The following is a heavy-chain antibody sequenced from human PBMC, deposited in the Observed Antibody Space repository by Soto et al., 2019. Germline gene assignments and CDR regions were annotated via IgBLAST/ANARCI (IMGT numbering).Heavy chain of an antibody. CDR1: GGSISSRSYF. CDR3: AGHYTSGSRNWFDP. D-gene: IGHD6-19*01. CDR2: IYYSGST. Sequence: SETLSLPCSVPGGSISSRSYFWGWVRQPPGKGLESIGSIYYSGSTYYNPSLRSRVTISVDTSKNQFPLKLSSVTAADTAVFYCAGHYTSGSRNWFDPWGQGTLVTVSS. V-gene: IGHV4-39*01. J-gene: IGHJ5*01.